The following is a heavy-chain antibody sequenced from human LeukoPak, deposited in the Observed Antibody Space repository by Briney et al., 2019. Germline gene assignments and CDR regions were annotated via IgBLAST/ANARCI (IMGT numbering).Heavy chain of an antibody. V-gene: IGHV3-30*07. D-gene: IGHD3-10*01. CDR3: ARGGYGHNMDV. J-gene: IGHJ6*03. Sequence: GGSLRLSCAASGFALSSYAMHWVRQAPGKGLEWVAAISYDGSKEYYADSVKGRFTVSRDNAKNTVYLQMSSLRAEDTAVYYCARGGYGHNMDVWGEGTTVTVSS. CDR2: ISYDGSKE. CDR1: GFALSSYA.